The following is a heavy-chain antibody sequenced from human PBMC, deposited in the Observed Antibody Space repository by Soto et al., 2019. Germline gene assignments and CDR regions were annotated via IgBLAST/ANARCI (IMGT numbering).Heavy chain of an antibody. V-gene: IGHV4-34*01. CDR2: INYSGSN. J-gene: IGHJ5*02. D-gene: IGHD4-17*01. Sequence: SETLSLTCAVDDGYFSTYYWNWIRQSPGKGLEWIGKINYSGSNNYNPSLKSRVTISIDMSKNQVSLKLTSVTAADTAVYFCARSPAYGDYANLDTWGQGTLVTVSS. CDR3: ARSPAYGDYANLDT. CDR1: DGYFSTYY.